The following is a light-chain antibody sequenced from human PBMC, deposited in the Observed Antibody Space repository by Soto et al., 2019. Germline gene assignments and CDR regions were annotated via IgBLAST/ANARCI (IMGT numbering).Light chain of an antibody. J-gene: IGKJ1*01. V-gene: IGKV1-5*01. Sequence: DIQMTQSPSTLSACVGARVTITCRASQSISSWFAWYQQKPGKAPKLLISGASSLQSGVPSRLSGSASGTEFTLTISSLQPDDTATYYCQQCHRYLTFGQGTKVDIK. CDR3: QQCHRYLT. CDR2: GAS. CDR1: QSISSW.